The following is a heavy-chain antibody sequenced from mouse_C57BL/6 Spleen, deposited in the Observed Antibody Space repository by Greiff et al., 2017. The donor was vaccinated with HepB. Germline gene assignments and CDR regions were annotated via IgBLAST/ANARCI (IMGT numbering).Heavy chain of an antibody. CDR1: GYAFTNYL. Sequence: VQLQESGAELVRPGTSVKVSCKASGYAFTNYLIEWVKQRPGQGLEWIGVINPGSGGTNYNEKFKGKATLTADKSSSTAYMQLSSLTSEDSAVYFCARGYYGSSTRYFDVWGTGTTVTVSS. CDR3: ARGYYGSSTRYFDV. CDR2: INPGSGGT. V-gene: IGHV1-54*01. D-gene: IGHD1-1*01. J-gene: IGHJ1*03.